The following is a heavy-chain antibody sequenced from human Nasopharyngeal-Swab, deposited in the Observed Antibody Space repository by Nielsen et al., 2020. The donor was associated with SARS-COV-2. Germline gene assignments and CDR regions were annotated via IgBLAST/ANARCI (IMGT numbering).Heavy chain of an antibody. CDR3: ARGGLYSNYLFDY. J-gene: IGHJ4*02. CDR1: GFTFSNAW. CDR2: INGDGSST. V-gene: IGHV3-74*01. D-gene: IGHD4-11*01. Sequence: GGSLRLSCAASGFTFSNAWMHWVRQAPGKGLVWVSRINGDGSSTTYADSVRGRFTISSDNAKNMLYLQLNSLRAEDTAVYYCARGGLYSNYLFDYWGQGTLVTVSS.